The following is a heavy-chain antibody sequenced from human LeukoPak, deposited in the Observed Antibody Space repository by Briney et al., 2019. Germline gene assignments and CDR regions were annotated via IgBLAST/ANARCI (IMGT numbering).Heavy chain of an antibody. V-gene: IGHV3-48*01. CDR3: ARDGYNWDGYGWFDP. J-gene: IGHJ5*02. CDR2: IDSSSSSI. CDR1: QFTFSSFN. Sequence: HAGGSLKLSCADPQFTFSSFNMNWVRQPPGKGLEWISYIDSSSSSIFYADSVKGRFTISRDNARNSLYLQMGSLRAEDTAVYYCARDGYNWDGYGWFDPWGQGSLVTVSS. D-gene: IGHD1-1*01.